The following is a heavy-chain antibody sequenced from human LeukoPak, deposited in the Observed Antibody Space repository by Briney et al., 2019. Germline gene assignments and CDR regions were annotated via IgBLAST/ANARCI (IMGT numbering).Heavy chain of an antibody. CDR2: IYRSGST. CDR3: ARGTYGYYMDV. J-gene: IGHJ6*03. CDR1: NYSISNSLY. Sequence: SETLSLTCSGSNYSISNSLYWGWLRQPPGKGLEWIGSIYRSGSTFYNPSLKSRVTISLDTSKNKFSLKLSSVTAADTAVYFCARGTYGYYMDVWGKGTTVTVSS. V-gene: IGHV4-38-2*02. D-gene: IGHD4-17*01.